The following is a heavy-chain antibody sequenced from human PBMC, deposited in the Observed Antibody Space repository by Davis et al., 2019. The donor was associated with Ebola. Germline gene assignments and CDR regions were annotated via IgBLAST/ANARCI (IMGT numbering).Heavy chain of an antibody. D-gene: IGHD1-26*01. V-gene: IGHV2-70*13. CDR2: IDWDDDK. CDR3: ARYLSGSYLVEAFDV. Sequence: SGPTLVKPTQTLTLTCTFSGFSLSTSGMCVSWIRQPPGKALEWLALIDWDDDKYYSTPLKTRLTISKDTSKNQVVLTMTNMDPVDTATYYCARYLSGSYLVEAFDVWGQGTMVTVSS. J-gene: IGHJ3*01. CDR1: GFSLSTSGMC.